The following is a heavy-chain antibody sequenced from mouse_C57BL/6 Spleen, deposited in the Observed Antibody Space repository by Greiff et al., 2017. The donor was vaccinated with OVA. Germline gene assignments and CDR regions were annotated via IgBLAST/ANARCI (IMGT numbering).Heavy chain of an antibody. J-gene: IGHJ2*01. CDR2: FHPYNDDT. Sequence: VQLKESGAELVKPGASVKMSCKASGYTFTTYPIEWMKQNHGKSLEWIGNFHPYNDDTKYNEKFKGKATLTVEKSSSTVYLELSRLTSDDSAVYYCARGSNYGGYFDYWGQGTTLTVSS. V-gene: IGHV1-47*01. CDR3: ARGSNYGGYFDY. CDR1: GYTFTTYP. D-gene: IGHD2-5*01.